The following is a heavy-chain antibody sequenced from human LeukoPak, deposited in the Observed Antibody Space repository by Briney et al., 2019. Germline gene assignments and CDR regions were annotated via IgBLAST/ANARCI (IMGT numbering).Heavy chain of an antibody. CDR2: ISRSGSTK. CDR3: ARVLRYCSGGNCYSGGLGYMDV. D-gene: IGHD2-15*01. J-gene: IGHJ6*03. CDR1: GFTFSDYN. V-gene: IGHV3-11*01. Sequence: GGSLRLSCAASGFTFSDYNMRWIRQAPGKGLEWVSSISRSGSTKYYADSVKGRFTISRDNAKNSLFLQMISVGAEDTAVYYCARVLRYCSGGNCYSGGLGYMDVWGKGTTVTISS.